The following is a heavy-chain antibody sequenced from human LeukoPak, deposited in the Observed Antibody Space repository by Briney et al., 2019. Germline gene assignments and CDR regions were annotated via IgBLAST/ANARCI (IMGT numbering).Heavy chain of an antibody. CDR1: GGTFSGHY. V-gene: IGHV4-34*01. J-gene: IGHJ4*02. CDR3: ARVYYQSWYFDY. Sequence: PSETLSLTCAVYGGTFSGHYWTWIRQPPGKGLEWIGEMNQSGSTNYNPSLKSRVTISVDTSKNQFSLKLSSVTAADTAVYYCARVYYQSWYFDYWGQGTLVTVSS. CDR2: MNQSGST. D-gene: IGHD1-26*01.